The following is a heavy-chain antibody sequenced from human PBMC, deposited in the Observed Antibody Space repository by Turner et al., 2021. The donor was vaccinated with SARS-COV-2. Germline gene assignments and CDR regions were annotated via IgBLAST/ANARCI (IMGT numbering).Heavy chain of an antibody. D-gene: IGHD6-19*01. Sequence: EVQLVESRGGLVQPGGSLRLSCAASGFTFSSYSMNWVRQAPGKGLEWVSYISSSSSTIYYADSVKGRFTISRDNAKNSLYLQMNSLRAEDTAVYYCARDLGSIAVANWGQGTLVTVSS. J-gene: IGHJ4*02. CDR2: ISSSSSTI. V-gene: IGHV3-48*01. CDR1: GFTFSSYS. CDR3: ARDLGSIAVAN.